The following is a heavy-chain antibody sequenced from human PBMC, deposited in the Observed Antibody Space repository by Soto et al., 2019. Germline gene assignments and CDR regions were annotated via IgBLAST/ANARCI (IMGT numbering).Heavy chain of an antibody. CDR2: IRSKAYGGTT. V-gene: IGHV3-49*03. CDR3: TSGYYDSSGYYSCRYYYYGMDV. Sequence: GWSLRLSCTASVFTFGDYAMSWFRQSPGKGLEWVGFIRSKAYGGTTEYAASVKGRFTISRDDSKSIAYLQMNSLKTEDTAVYYGTSGYYDSSGYYSCRYYYYGMDVWRQGTTVTVSS. D-gene: IGHD3-22*01. CDR1: VFTFGDYA. J-gene: IGHJ6*02.